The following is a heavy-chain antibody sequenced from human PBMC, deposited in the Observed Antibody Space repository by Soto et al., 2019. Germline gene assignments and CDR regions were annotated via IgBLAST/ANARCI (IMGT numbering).Heavy chain of an antibody. CDR1: GGSISSYY. CDR3: ARDGSGRPATY. D-gene: IGHD3-10*01. Sequence: SETLSLTCTVSGGSISSYYWIWIRQPPGRGLEWIGVFYNSGTTNYNPSLKSRVTISGDTSKNQFSLNLRSVTAADTAVYYCARDGSGRPATYWGQGILVTVSS. CDR2: FYNSGTT. J-gene: IGHJ4*02. V-gene: IGHV4-59*01.